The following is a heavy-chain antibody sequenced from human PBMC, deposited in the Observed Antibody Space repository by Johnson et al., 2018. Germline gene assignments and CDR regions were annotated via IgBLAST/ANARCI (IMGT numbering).Heavy chain of an antibody. J-gene: IGHJ6*02. CDR3: AKRSYYYNSGSDYYYAMDV. V-gene: IGHV3-30-3*02. D-gene: IGHD3-10*01. Sequence: QVQLVQSGGCVVQPGRSLRLPCAASGFTFSSYAIHWVRQAPGKGLEWVAVISHDGTNKYYADSVKGRFTISRDNSKTTLYLQMNSLTAEDTAVYYCAKRSYYYNSGSDYYYAMDVWGQGTTVTVSS. CDR2: ISHDGTNK. CDR1: GFTFSSYA.